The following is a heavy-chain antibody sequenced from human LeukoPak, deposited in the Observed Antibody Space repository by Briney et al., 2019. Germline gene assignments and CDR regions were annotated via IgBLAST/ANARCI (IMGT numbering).Heavy chain of an antibody. CDR2: INSHNGDT. Sequence: ASVKVSCKSSGYTFAGYYIYWVRQAPGQGLEWTGRINSHNGDTHYAQKFQGRVTLTRDTSISTAYMQVSSLTSGDTAVYYCARGARITGTNWVRLDYFDSWGQGTLVTVSS. CDR1: GYTFAGYY. J-gene: IGHJ4*02. V-gene: IGHV1-2*06. D-gene: IGHD1-14*01. CDR3: ARGARITGTNWVRLDYFDS.